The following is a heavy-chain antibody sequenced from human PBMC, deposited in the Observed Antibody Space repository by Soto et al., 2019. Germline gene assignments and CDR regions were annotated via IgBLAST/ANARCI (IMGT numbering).Heavy chain of an antibody. CDR1: GFTVSSNY. Sequence: EVQLVESGGGLVQPGGSLRLSCAASGFTVSSNYMSWVRLAPGKGLEWVSVIYSGGSTYYADSVKGRFTISRDNSKNTLYLQMDSLRAEDTAVYYCARSQVHNGNDDFWSGYYTGIEGFDYWGQGILVTDSS. J-gene: IGHJ4*02. CDR3: ARSQVHNGNDDFWSGYYTGIEGFDY. V-gene: IGHV3-66*01. D-gene: IGHD3-3*01. CDR2: IYSGGST.